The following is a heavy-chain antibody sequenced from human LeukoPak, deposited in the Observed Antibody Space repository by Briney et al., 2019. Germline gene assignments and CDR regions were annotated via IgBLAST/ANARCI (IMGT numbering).Heavy chain of an antibody. CDR3: ATGGRSGVAFES. D-gene: IGHD2-15*01. CDR2: IYSGGST. Sequence: GGSLRLSCTASGFIARSNYMSWVRQAPGEGLEWVSLIYSGGSTYYADSVMGRSTISRDKTNNTLYLQMNSLRAEDTAVYYCATGGRSGVAFESWGQGTLVTVSS. J-gene: IGHJ4*02. V-gene: IGHV3-53*01. CDR1: GFIARSNY.